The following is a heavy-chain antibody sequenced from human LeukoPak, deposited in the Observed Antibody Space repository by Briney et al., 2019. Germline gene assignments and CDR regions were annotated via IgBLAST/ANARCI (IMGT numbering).Heavy chain of an antibody. CDR2: IYYSGST. J-gene: IGHJ6*02. Sequence: PSETLSLTCTVSGGSISSSSYYWGWIRQPPGKGLEWIGSIYYSGSTYYNPSLKSRDTISVDTSKNQFSLKLSSVTAADTAVYYCARLGVPAAIYDYYYGMDVWGQGTTVTVSS. D-gene: IGHD2-2*01. V-gene: IGHV4-39*07. CDR1: GGSISSSSYY. CDR3: ARLGVPAAIYDYYYGMDV.